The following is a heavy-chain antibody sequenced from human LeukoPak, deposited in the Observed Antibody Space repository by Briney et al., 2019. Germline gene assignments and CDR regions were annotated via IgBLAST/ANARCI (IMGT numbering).Heavy chain of an antibody. V-gene: IGHV1-69*05. CDR1: GGTFNSHA. J-gene: IGHJ6*03. CDR2: IIPISGTA. CDR3: ARGPQYQLLKALGHYYLDV. D-gene: IGHD2-2*01. Sequence: SVTVSCKLSGGTFNSHAIDWVRQAPRQGPEWMGGIIPISGTASYAQKFQGRVAINTEDSTNTVYMEMRSLTFEDTAVYYCARGPQYQLLKALGHYYLDVWGEGTPVTVSS.